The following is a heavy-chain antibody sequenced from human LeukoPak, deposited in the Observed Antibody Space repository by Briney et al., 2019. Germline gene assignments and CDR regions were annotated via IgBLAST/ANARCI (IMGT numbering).Heavy chain of an antibody. CDR1: GFTFSSYA. CDR2: ISYDGSNK. CDR3: ARDGGFLEWSMGGFDY. D-gene: IGHD3-3*01. J-gene: IGHJ4*02. V-gene: IGHV3-30*01. Sequence: TGGSLRLSCAASGFTFSSYAMHWVRQAPGKGLEWVAVISYDGSNKYYADSVKGRFTISRDNSKNTLYLQMNSLRAEDTAVYYCARDGGFLEWSMGGFDYWGQGTLVTVPS.